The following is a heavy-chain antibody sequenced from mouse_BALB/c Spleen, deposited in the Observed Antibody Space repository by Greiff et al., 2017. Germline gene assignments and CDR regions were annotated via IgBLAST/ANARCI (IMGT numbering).Heavy chain of an antibody. CDR3: ARGGYYGYDFDY. D-gene: IGHD1-2*01. J-gene: IGHJ2*01. V-gene: IGHV7-1*02. Sequence: EVQVVESGGGLVQPGGSLRLSCATSGFTFSDFYMEWVRQPPGKRLEWIAASRNKANDYTTEYSASVKGRFIVSRDTSQSILYLQMNALRAEDTAIYYCARGGYYGYDFDYWGQGTTLTVSS. CDR2: SRNKANDYTT. CDR1: GFTFSDFY.